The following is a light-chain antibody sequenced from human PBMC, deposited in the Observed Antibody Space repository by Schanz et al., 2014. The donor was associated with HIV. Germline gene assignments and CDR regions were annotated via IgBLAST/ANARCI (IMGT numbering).Light chain of an antibody. CDR1: QSVSSY. Sequence: EIVLTQSPATLSLSPGERATLSCRASQSVSSYLAWYQQKPGQAPRLLIYDASNRATGIPARFSGRGSGTEFTLTISGLQSEDFALYYCQQYSDWPPSTFGQGTKVEIK. V-gene: IGKV3-11*01. J-gene: IGKJ2*01. CDR3: QQYSDWPPST. CDR2: DAS.